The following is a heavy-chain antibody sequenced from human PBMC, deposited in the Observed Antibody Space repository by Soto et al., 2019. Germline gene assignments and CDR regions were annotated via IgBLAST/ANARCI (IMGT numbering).Heavy chain of an antibody. V-gene: IGHV4-34*02. CDR2: ITPSGNP. J-gene: IGHJ4*01. CDR1: GGSFGGYS. D-gene: IGHD3-10*01. Sequence: QVQLQQWGAGLLKPSETLSLTCAVFGGSFGGYSWTWIRQPPGGGLEWIGEITPSGNPNYNPSLKSRVAIAVDKSRNQFSRNLTSVTAADTSIYYCARGRSFGDFAHWGQGTMVIVSS. CDR3: ARGRSFGDFAH.